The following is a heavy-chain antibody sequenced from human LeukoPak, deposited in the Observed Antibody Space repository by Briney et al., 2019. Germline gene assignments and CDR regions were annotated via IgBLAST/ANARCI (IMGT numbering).Heavy chain of an antibody. CDR2: IKQDGSEK. Sequence: PGGSLRLSCAASGSTFSSYWMSWVRQAPGKGLEWVANIKQDGSEKYYVDSVKGRFTISRDNAENSLYLQMNSLRAEDTAVYYCATTGYSSSWYYFDFWGQGTLVTVSS. D-gene: IGHD6-13*01. CDR3: ATTGYSSSWYYFDF. CDR1: GSTFSSYW. V-gene: IGHV3-7*01. J-gene: IGHJ4*02.